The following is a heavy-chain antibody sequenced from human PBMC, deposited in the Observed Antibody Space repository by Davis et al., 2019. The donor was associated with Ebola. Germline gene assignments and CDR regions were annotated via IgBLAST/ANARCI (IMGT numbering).Heavy chain of an antibody. V-gene: IGHV4-34*01. CDR3: ARGRYYYGSGSPLGY. D-gene: IGHD3-10*01. CDR1: GGSFSDYD. Sequence: MPSETLSLTCAVYGGSFSDYDWTWIRQPPGKGLEWIGEINHSGSTNYNASLKSRVTISVDTSKNQFSLKLSSVTAADTAVYYCARGRYYYGSGSPLGYWGQGTLVTVSS. CDR2: INHSGST. J-gene: IGHJ4*02.